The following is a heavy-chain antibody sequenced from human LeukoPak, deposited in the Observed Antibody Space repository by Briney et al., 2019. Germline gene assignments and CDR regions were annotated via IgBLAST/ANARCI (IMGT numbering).Heavy chain of an antibody. J-gene: IGHJ4*02. CDR1: GYSHSRGYY. Sequence: SETLSLTRGVCGYSHSRGYYWAWVRPPPGKGLEWIGTIYHTRSTYYTPSLGSRVTISVDTSKNEFSLNLNSVTAADTAVYYCARAGWIITSGIDYWGQGALVTVSS. CDR2: IYHTRST. V-gene: IGHV4-38-2*01. D-gene: IGHD3-10*01. CDR3: ARAGWIITSGIDY.